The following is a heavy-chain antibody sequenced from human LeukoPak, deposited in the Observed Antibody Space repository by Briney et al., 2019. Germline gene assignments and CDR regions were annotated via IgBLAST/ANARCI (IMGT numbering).Heavy chain of an antibody. CDR1: GFTFSSYD. J-gene: IGHJ6*02. Sequence: PGGSLRLSCAASGFTFSSYDMHWVRQATGKGLEWVSAIGTAGDTYYPGSVKGRFTISRENAKNSLYLQMNSLRAEDTAVYYCARGGFRVDFWSGSLTKSMDVWGQGTTVTVSS. V-gene: IGHV3-13*01. CDR2: IGTAGDT. CDR3: ARGGFRVDFWSGSLTKSMDV. D-gene: IGHD3-3*01.